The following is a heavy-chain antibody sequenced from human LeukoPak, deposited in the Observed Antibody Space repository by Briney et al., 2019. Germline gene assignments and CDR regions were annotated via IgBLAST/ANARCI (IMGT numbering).Heavy chain of an antibody. CDR3: AKNRRAPMATYYFDY. CDR1: GFTFSSYA. D-gene: IGHD3-10*01. Sequence: GGSLRLSCAASGFTFSSYAMSWVRQAPGKGLEWVSAISGSGSSTYYADSVKGRFTISRDNSKNTLYLQMNSLRAEDTAVYYCAKNRRAPMATYYFDYWGQGTLVTVSS. J-gene: IGHJ4*02. V-gene: IGHV3-23*01. CDR2: ISGSGSST.